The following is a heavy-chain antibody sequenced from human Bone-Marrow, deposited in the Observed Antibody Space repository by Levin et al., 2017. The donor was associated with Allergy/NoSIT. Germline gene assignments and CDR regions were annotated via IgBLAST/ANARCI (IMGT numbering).Heavy chain of an antibody. V-gene: IGHV3-11*05. D-gene: IGHD5-18*01. CDR2: ISSSSSYT. J-gene: IGHJ3*02. Sequence: LSLTCAASGFTFSDYYMSWIRQAPGKGLEWVSYISSSSSYTNYADSVKGRFTISRDNAKNSLYLQMNSLRAEDTAVYYCARDLLNTQSETWIQPEDAFDIWGQGTMVTVSS. CDR3: ARDLLNTQSETWIQPEDAFDI. CDR1: GFTFSDYY.